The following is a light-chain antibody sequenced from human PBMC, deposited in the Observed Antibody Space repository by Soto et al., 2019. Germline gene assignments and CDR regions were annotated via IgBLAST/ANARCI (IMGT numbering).Light chain of an antibody. V-gene: IGLV2-8*01. Sequence: QSALTQPPSASGSPGQTVTISCTGTSDDAGAHKFVSWYQQHPGKAPKLILYEVSERPSGVPDRFSGSRSANTASLTVSGLRPEDEAAYYFSQHTSSNAFGGGTQLPVL. CDR1: SDDAGAHKF. CDR2: EVS. CDR3: SQHTSSNA. J-gene: IGLJ2*01.